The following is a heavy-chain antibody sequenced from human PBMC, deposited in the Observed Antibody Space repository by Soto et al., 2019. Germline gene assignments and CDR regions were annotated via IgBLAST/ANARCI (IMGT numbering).Heavy chain of an antibody. CDR3: ARGRGSYYYYGMDV. D-gene: IGHD3-10*01. Sequence: QLQLQESGPGLVKPSETLSLTCTVSGGSISSSSYYWGWIRQPPGKGLEWIGSIYYSGSTYYNPSLKSRVTISVDTSKNQFSLKLSSVTAADTAVYYCARGRGSYYYYGMDVWGQGTTVTVSS. J-gene: IGHJ6*02. CDR2: IYYSGST. CDR1: GGSISSSSYY. V-gene: IGHV4-39*01.